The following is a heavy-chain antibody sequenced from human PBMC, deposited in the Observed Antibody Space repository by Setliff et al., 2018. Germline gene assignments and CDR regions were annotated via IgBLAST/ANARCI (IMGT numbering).Heavy chain of an antibody. Sequence: PGASLRLSCSASGFIFNNFWMSWVRQAPGKGLEWVANINQRESAKLYVDSVKGRFTISRDNAENSLYLQMTSLRAEDTAVYYCARTDGTNLGYFDNWGQGTLVTVSS. D-gene: IGHD2-8*01. V-gene: IGHV3-7*03. CDR2: INQRESAK. CDR3: ARTDGTNLGYFDN. CDR1: GFIFNNFW. J-gene: IGHJ4*02.